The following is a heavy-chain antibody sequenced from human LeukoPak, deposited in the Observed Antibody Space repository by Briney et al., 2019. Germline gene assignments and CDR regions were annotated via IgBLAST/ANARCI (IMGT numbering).Heavy chain of an antibody. D-gene: IGHD6-19*01. V-gene: IGHV6-1*01. Sequence: SQTLSLTFAISGDSVSINSAAWNWIRQSPARGLEWLGSTYYRGKWYNDYAVSGKSRITINANTTKNGFSLHLTSVTPEDTAVYYCARDGSRIAVAGTSGWFDPWGQGTLVTVSS. CDR1: GDSVSINSAA. J-gene: IGHJ5*02. CDR2: TYYRGKWYN. CDR3: ARDGSRIAVAGTSGWFDP.